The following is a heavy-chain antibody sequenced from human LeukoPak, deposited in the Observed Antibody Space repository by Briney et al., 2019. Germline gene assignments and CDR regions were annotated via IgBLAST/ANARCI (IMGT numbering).Heavy chain of an antibody. CDR3: ARAPEKWYLDY. Sequence: PGGSLRLSCAASGFTFSSYSMNWVRHPPGKGLVWIGSIYYSGSTYYNPSLKSRVTISVDTSKNQFSLKLSSVTAADTAVYYCARAPEKWYLDYWGQGTRVTVSS. J-gene: IGHJ4*02. CDR1: GFTFSSYS. V-gene: IGHV4-38-2*01. CDR2: IYYSGST. D-gene: IGHD2-8*01.